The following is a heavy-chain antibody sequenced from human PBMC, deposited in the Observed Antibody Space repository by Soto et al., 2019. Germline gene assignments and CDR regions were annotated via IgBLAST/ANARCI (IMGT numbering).Heavy chain of an antibody. CDR3: AVLSIAAAGQFDY. Sequence: GGSLRLSCAASGFTFSSYGMHWVRQAPGKGLEWVAVIWYDGSNKYYADSVKGRFTISRDNSKNTLYLQMNSLRAEDTAVYYCAVLSIAAAGQFDYWGQGTLVTVSS. J-gene: IGHJ4*02. CDR1: GFTFSSYG. CDR2: IWYDGSNK. D-gene: IGHD6-13*01. V-gene: IGHV3-33*01.